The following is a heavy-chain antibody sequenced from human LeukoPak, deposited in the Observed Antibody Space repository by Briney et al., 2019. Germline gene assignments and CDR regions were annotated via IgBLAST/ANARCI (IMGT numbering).Heavy chain of an antibody. CDR3: ARVGNNQIDY. D-gene: IGHD1/OR15-1a*01. J-gene: IGHJ4*02. V-gene: IGHV4-39*01. Sequence: SETLSLTCTVSGVSMSSYYWAWIRQPPGKGLEWIGTIYYSGSTFYNPSLKSRLTISVDTSKNQFSLDLSSVTAADTAVYYCARVGNNQIDYWGQGTLVTVSS. CDR2: IYYSGST. CDR1: GVSMSSYY.